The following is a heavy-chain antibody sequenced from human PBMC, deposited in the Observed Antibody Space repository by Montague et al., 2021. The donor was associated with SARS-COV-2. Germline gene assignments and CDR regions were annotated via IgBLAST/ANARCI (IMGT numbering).Heavy chain of an antibody. J-gene: IGHJ4*02. CDR1: GFTVDDYG. Sequence: SLRLSCAVSGFTVDDYGMSWVRQAPGKGLEWGSGISRRGDSTAYGDSVKGRFTISRDNAKNSLYLQMNSLRVEDTAFYHCSRGGGMIRGVVDFWGQGILVSVSS. V-gene: IGHV3-20*01. CDR2: ISRRGDST. D-gene: IGHD3-10*01. CDR3: SRGGGMIRGVVDF.